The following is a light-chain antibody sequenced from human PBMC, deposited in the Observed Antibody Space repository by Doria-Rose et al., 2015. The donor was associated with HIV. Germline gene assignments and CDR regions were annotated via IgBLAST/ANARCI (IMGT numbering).Light chain of an antibody. CDR2: GKN. Sequence: VVTQEPAVSVALGQTVRITCQGDSLRSYYAGWYQQKPGQAPILVIYGKNNRPSGIPDRFSGSSSGDTASLTITGAQAEDEADYYCNSRDSSGNHWLFGGGTKLTVL. CDR1: SLRSYY. V-gene: IGLV3-19*01. CDR3: NSRDSSGNHWL. J-gene: IGLJ3*02.